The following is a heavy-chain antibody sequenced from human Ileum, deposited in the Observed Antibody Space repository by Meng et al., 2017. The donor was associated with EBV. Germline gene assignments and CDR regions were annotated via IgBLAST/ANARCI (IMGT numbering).Heavy chain of an antibody. CDR1: GLTFSKQI. V-gene: IGHV3-30*03. CDR2: ISSENYT. D-gene: IGHD2-15*01. CDR3: TRQGQDL. Sequence: QVKVVESGGVVVQPGRSLRLSCVVSGLTFSKQIIHWIRQAPGEGLDWVAVISSENYTYYSDSVKGRFTITRDNSANTVYLQMDNLGPQDTALYFCTRQGQDLWGQGTLVTVLL. J-gene: IGHJ4*02.